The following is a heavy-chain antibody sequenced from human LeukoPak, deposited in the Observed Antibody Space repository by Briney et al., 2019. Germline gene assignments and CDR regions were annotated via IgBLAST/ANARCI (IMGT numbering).Heavy chain of an antibody. CDR2: IYYSGST. Sequence: SETLSLTCTVSGGSISSGGYYWSWIRQHPGTGLEWIGYIYYSGSTYYNPSLKSRVTISVDTSKNQFSLKLSSVTAADTAVYYCARNDYVVAFDIWGQGTMVTVSS. V-gene: IGHV4-31*03. D-gene: IGHD3-16*01. J-gene: IGHJ3*02. CDR1: GGSISSGGYY. CDR3: ARNDYVVAFDI.